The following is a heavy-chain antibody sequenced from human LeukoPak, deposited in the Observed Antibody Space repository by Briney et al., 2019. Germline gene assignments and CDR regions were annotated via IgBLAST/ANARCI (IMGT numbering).Heavy chain of an antibody. D-gene: IGHD5-12*01. V-gene: IGHV3-23*01. CDR2: ISGSGGST. CDR3: AKGNMVATGYLDY. J-gene: IGHJ4*02. Sequence: GESLKISCAASGFTFSSYAMSWVRQAPGKGLEWVSAISGSGGSTYYADSVKGRFTISRDNSKNTLYLQMNSLRAEDTAVYYCAKGNMVATGYLDYWGQGTLVTVSS. CDR1: GFTFSSYA.